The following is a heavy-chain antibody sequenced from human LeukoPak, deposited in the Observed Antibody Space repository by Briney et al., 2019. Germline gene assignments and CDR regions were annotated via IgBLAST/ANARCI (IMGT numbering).Heavy chain of an antibody. Sequence: SVKVSCKASGGTFHSYTINWVRQAPGQGLEWMGGIIPVFGTANYVQKFQGRVTITADESTSTAYMELSSLRSEDTAVYYCARHECGGDCHPGYWGQGTLVTVSS. CDR1: GGTFHSYT. CDR3: ARHECGGDCHPGY. CDR2: IIPVFGTA. D-gene: IGHD2-21*02. V-gene: IGHV1-69*13. J-gene: IGHJ4*02.